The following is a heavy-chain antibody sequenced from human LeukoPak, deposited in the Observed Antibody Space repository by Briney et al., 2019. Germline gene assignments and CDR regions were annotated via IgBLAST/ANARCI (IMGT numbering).Heavy chain of an antibody. Sequence: GGSLRLSCAASGFTFSSYAMSWVRQAPGKGLEWVSAISGSGGSTYYADSVKGRFTISRDNSKNTLYLQMNSLRAEDTAVYCCAKAPYSSGWYYFDYWGQGTLVTVSS. J-gene: IGHJ4*02. CDR1: GFTFSSYA. CDR2: ISGSGGST. V-gene: IGHV3-23*01. CDR3: AKAPYSSGWYYFDY. D-gene: IGHD6-19*01.